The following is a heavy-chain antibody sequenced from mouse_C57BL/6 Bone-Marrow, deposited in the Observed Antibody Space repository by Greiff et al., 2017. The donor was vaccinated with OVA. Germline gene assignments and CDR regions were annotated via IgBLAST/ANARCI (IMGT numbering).Heavy chain of an antibody. CDR3: AVYGNYDY. CDR1: GYAFSSSW. D-gene: IGHD2-1*01. V-gene: IGHV1-82*01. J-gene: IGHJ2*01. CDR2: IYPGDGDT. Sequence: QVQLQQSGPELVKPGASVKISCKASGYAFSSSWMNWVKQRPGKGLEWIGRIYPGDGDTNYNGKLKGKATLTADKSSSTAYMQLSSLTSEDSAVYFCAVYGNYDYWGQGTTLTVSS.